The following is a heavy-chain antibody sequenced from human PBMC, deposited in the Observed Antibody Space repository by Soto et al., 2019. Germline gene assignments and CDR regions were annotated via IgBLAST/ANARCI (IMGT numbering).Heavy chain of an antibody. CDR1: GGSVSSGAYY. CDR2: IYNSGTT. CDR3: ARGSGTAGTTGGFDI. Sequence: QVQLQESGPGLVKPPQTLALTCTVSGGSVSSGAYYWSWIRQNPGKGLEWIGYIYNSGTTYYNPSLKSRVAMSVDTSKNQFSLRLRSVTAADTAVYYCARGSGTAGTTGGFDIWGQGTAVTVSS. D-gene: IGHD1-1*01. J-gene: IGHJ3*02. V-gene: IGHV4-31*03.